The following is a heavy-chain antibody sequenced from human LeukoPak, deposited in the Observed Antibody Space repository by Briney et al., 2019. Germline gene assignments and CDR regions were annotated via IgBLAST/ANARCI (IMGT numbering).Heavy chain of an antibody. CDR2: INPNSGGT. D-gene: IGHD6-19*01. Sequence: ASVKVSCKASGYTFTGYYMHWGRQAPGQGLEWMGWINPNSGGTNYAQKFQGRVTTTRDTSVSTAYMELSRLRSDDTAVYYCARAGYSSGWYVAKIDYWGQGTLVTVSS. CDR3: ARAGYSSGWYVAKIDY. J-gene: IGHJ4*02. V-gene: IGHV1-2*02. CDR1: GYTFTGYY.